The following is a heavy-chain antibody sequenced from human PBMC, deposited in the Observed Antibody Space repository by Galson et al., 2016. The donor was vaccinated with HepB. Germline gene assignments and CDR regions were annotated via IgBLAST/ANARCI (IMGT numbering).Heavy chain of an antibody. V-gene: IGHV3-30*18. D-gene: IGHD4-17*01. CDR1: GFTFSNYG. J-gene: IGHJ4*02. Sequence: SLRLSCAASGFTFSNYGMHWVRQAPGKGLEWVAAISYDGRNKYYGDSVKGRFTISRDNPKNTQYLQMNSLRAEDTAVYYCAKDIDLLSTVIDYWGQGTLVTVSS. CDR3: AKDIDLLSTVIDY. CDR2: ISYDGRNK.